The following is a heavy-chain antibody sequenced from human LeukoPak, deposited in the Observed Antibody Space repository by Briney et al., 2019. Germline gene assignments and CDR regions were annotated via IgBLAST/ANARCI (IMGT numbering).Heavy chain of an antibody. CDR1: GYTFSSYG. V-gene: IGHV1-18*01. Sequence: ASVKVSCKASGYTFSSYGITWVRQAPGQGLEWMGWISAYNGNTNYAQKFQGRVTMTTDTSTSTAYMELWSLRSDDTAVYYCARGDCSTSCYADYWGQGTLVTVSS. CDR2: ISAYNGNT. J-gene: IGHJ4*02. D-gene: IGHD2-2*01. CDR3: ARGDCSTSCYADY.